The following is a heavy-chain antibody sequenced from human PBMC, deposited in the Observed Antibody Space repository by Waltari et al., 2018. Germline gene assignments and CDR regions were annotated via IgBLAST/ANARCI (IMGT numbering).Heavy chain of an antibody. V-gene: IGHV1-24*01. J-gene: IGHJ1*01. CDR1: GYSLTKVS. Sequence: QVHLIQSGAEVKKPGASVRVSGKVSGYSLTKVSMHWVRQAPGKGLGWMGGWNPEDGETIYAQNFQGRVTLTDDSSAETAYMELSSLGSEDTAVYYCAIALSGIPVDLDVQHWGQGALVVVSS. D-gene: IGHD3-3*01. CDR3: AIALSGIPVDLDVQH. CDR2: WNPEDGET.